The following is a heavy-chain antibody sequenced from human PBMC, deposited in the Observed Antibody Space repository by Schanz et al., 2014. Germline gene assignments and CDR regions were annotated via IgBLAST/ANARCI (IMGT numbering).Heavy chain of an antibody. Sequence: QVQLVQSGPAVKKPGASMMVSCLASGYSFTEYFLHWVRQAPGQGLEWMGWINPNSGETNYEQKFKGRVTLTSDTSISTAFMELSGLTSDDTATYFCARARYTGYDCSGYWGQGTLLIVSS. CDR1: GYSFTEYF. D-gene: IGHD5-12*01. V-gene: IGHV1-2*02. J-gene: IGHJ4*02. CDR3: ARARYTGYDCSGY. CDR2: INPNSGET.